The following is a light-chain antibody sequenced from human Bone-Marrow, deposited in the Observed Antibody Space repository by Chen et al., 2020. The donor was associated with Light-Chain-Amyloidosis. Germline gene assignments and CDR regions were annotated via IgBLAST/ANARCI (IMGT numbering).Light chain of an antibody. Sequence: QSALTQPASVSGSPGQSITISCTGTSSDIGDYNYVSWYQQHPGKAPKLMIYDVSNRPSGVSDRFAGYKSGVTASLTISGRQAVDGADDFCSSETSSSTRVFGGGTKLTVL. CDR1: SSDIGDYNY. J-gene: IGLJ2*01. V-gene: IGLV2-14*01. CDR3: SSETSSSTRV. CDR2: DVS.